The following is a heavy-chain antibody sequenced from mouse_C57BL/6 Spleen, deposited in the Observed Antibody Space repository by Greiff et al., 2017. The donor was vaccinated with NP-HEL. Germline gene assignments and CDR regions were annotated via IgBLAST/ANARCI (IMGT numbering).Heavy chain of an antibody. CDR2: ISDGGSYT. CDR1: GFTFSSYA. Sequence: EVKLVESGGGLAKPGGSLKLSCAASGFTFSSYAMSWVRQTPEKRLEWVATISDGGSYTYYPDNVKGRFTISRDNAKNNLYLQMSHLKSEDTAMYYCARDDYDGGFAYWGQGTLVTVSA. V-gene: IGHV5-4*01. J-gene: IGHJ3*01. D-gene: IGHD2-4*01. CDR3: ARDDYDGGFAY.